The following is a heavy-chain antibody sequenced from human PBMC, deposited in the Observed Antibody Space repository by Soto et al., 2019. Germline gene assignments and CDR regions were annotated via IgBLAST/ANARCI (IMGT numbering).Heavy chain of an antibody. CDR3: AREMGGSYDYGMDV. J-gene: IGHJ6*02. Sequence: EVQLVESGGGLVQPGGSLRLSCAASGFTFSSYWMHWVRQAPGKGLVWVSRINSDGSSTSYADSVKGRFTISRDNAKNRLYLQMNSRGGEDTAVYYCAREMGGSYDYGMDVWGQGTTVTVSS. V-gene: IGHV3-74*01. CDR2: INSDGSST. D-gene: IGHD1-26*01. CDR1: GFTFSSYW.